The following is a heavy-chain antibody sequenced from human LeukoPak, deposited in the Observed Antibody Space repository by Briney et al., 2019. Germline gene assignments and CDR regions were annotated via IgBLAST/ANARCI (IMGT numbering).Heavy chain of an antibody. D-gene: IGHD3-16*01. V-gene: IGHV1-46*01. CDR1: GYTFTSYY. J-gene: IGHJ4*02. CDR2: INPSGGST. Sequence: ASVKVSRKASGYTFTSYYIHWVRQAPGQGLEWMGIINPSGGSTTYSQKFQGRVTMTRDMSTSTVYMELSSLRSEDTAVYYCARVHDYASFDYWGQGTLVTVSS. CDR3: ARVHDYASFDY.